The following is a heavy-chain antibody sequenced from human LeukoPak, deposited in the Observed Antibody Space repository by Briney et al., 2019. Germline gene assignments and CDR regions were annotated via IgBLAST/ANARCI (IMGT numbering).Heavy chain of an antibody. CDR3: GRDYFRSIDY. CDR2: ITSDGLVVTSDGSST. CDR1: GFAFSTSW. J-gene: IGHJ4*02. D-gene: IGHD3-10*01. V-gene: IGHV3-74*03. Sequence: GGSLRLSCAASGFAFSTSWMNWVRHAPGKGLEWVSLITSDGLVVTSDGSSTMYADSMKGRFAISRDNAKNTLYLQMNSLRAEDTAVYYCGRDYFRSIDYWGQGTLVTVSS.